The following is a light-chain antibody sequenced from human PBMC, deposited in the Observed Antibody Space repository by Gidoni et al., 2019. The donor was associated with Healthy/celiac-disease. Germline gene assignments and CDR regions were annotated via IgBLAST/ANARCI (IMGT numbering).Light chain of an antibody. CDR3: QQYNYWPPIT. Sequence: ATLSVSPAERATLSCSASQSVSSNFAWYQQKPGQAPRLLIYGASTRATGIPARFSGSGSGTAFTLTISSLQSEDFAVYYCQQYNYWPPITFGQGTRLEIK. CDR2: GAS. V-gene: IGKV3-15*01. CDR1: QSVSSN. J-gene: IGKJ5*01.